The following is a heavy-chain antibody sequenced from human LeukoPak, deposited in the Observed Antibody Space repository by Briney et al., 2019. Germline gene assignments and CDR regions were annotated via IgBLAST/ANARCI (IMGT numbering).Heavy chain of an antibody. D-gene: IGHD3-22*01. V-gene: IGHV3-23*01. CDR3: ARSSGWPYYFDY. J-gene: IGHJ4*02. CDR1: GFTFSSYA. CDR2: ISGSGGTT. Sequence: PGGSLRLSCAASGFTFSSYAMSWVRQAPGKGLEWVSAISGSGGTTYYADSVKGRFPISRDNSKNTLNLQMNSLGAEDTAVYYCARSSGWPYYFDYWGQGALVTVSS.